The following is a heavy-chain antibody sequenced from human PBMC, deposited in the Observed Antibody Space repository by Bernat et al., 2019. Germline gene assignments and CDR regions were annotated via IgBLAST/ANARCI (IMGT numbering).Heavy chain of an antibody. V-gene: IGHV3-21*01. CDR1: GFSFSSYS. Sequence: VQLVESGGGVVHPGRSLRLSCAASGFSFSSYSMNWVRQAPGKGLEWVSSISSSSSYIYYADSVKGRFTISRDNAKNSLYLQMNSLRAEDTAVYYCARDRSGGPLDYWGQGTLVTVSS. CDR2: ISSSSSYI. D-gene: IGHD3-3*01. J-gene: IGHJ4*02. CDR3: ARDRSGGPLDY.